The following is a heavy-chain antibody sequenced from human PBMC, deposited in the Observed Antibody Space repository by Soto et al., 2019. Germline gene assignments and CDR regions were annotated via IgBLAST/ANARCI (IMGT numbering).Heavy chain of an antibody. CDR3: AKDRVIQLLPIWPDP. Sequence: PGGSLRLSCAASGFSFSKYGMHWVRQAPGKGLEWVASVSSDGNNKYYGDSVKGRFTISRDNSKNMVFLQVDSLRVDDTAVYYCAKDRVIQLLPIWPDPWGQGTLVTVSS. D-gene: IGHD2-2*01. CDR2: VSSDGNNK. J-gene: IGHJ5*02. CDR1: GFSFSKYG. V-gene: IGHV3-30*18.